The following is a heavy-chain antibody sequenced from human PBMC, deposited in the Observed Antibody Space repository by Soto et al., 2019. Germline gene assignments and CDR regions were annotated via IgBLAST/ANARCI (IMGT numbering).Heavy chain of an antibody. CDR1: GFTFSSYA. V-gene: IGHV3-23*01. J-gene: IGHJ4*02. CDR3: AKGMTYYDFWSGYSFDY. CDR2: ISGSGGST. Sequence: EVQLLESGGGLVQPGGSLRLSCAASGFTFSSYAMSWVRQAPGKGLEWVSAISGSGGSTYYADSVKGRFTISRDNSKTTLYLQMNSLRAEDTAVYYCAKGMTYYDFWSGYSFDYWGQGTLVTVSS. D-gene: IGHD3-3*01.